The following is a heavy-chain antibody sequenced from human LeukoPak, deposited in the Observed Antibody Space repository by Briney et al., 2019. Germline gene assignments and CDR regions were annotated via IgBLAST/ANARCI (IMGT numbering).Heavy chain of an antibody. J-gene: IGHJ4*02. CDR2: ISSSSSYI. CDR3: ARGLGYCSSTSCYPPLGY. Sequence: GGSLRLSCAASGFTFSSYSMNWVRQAPGKGLEWVSSISSSSSYIYYADSVKGRFTISRDNAKNSLYPQMNSLRAEDTAVYYCARGLGYCSSTSCYPPLGYWGQGTLVTVSS. CDR1: GFTFSSYS. D-gene: IGHD2-2*01. V-gene: IGHV3-21*01.